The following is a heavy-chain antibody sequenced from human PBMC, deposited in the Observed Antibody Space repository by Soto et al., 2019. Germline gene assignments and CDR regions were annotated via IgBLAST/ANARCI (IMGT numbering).Heavy chain of an antibody. V-gene: IGHV3-23*01. J-gene: IGHJ4*02. CDR1: GFTFSSYA. CDR3: AKDTLWQQLAPLDY. Sequence: PGGSLRLSCAASGFTFSSYAMRWVRQAPGKGLEWVSAISGSGGSTYYADSVKGRFTISRDNSKSTLYLQMNSLRAEDTAVYYCAKDTLWQQLAPLDYWGQGTLVTVSS. CDR2: ISGSGGST. D-gene: IGHD6-13*01.